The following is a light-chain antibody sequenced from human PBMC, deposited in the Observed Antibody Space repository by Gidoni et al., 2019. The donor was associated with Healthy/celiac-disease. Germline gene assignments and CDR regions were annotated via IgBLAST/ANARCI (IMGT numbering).Light chain of an antibody. CDR3: QQYYSTPPF. CDR1: QSVLYSSNNKNY. V-gene: IGKV4-1*01. J-gene: IGKJ2*01. Sequence: DIVMTQSPDSLAVSLGERATINCKSSQSVLYSSNNKNYLAWYQQKPGQPPKLLIYWASTRESGVHDRFSGSGSGTDFTLTISSLQAEDVAVYYCQQYYSTPPFFGQGTKLEIK. CDR2: WAS.